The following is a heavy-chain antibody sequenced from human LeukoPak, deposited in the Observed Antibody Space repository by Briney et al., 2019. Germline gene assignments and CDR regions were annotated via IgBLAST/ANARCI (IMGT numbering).Heavy chain of an antibody. J-gene: IGHJ6*02. CDR1: GGSISSYY. Sequence: PSETLSLTCTVSGGSISSYYWSWIRQPPGKGLEWIGYIYYSGSTNYNPSLKSRVTISVDTSRNQFSLKLTSVTAADTAVYYCARVSPHFYGMDVWGQGTTVTVSS. CDR3: ARVSPHFYGMDV. CDR2: IYYSGST. V-gene: IGHV4-59*12.